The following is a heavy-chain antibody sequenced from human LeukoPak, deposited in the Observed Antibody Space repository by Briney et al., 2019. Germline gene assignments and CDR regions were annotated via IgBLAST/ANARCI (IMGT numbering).Heavy chain of an antibody. V-gene: IGHV3-21*03. CDR3: TTEQWLVASREYYYYYYMDV. CDR1: GFTFSSYR. CDR2: ISSSSSYI. Sequence: GGSLRLSCAASGFTFSSYRMNWVRQAPGKGLEWVSSISSSSSYIYYADSVKGRFTISRDNAKNSLYLQMNSLRAEDTAVYYCTTEQWLVASREYYYYYYMDVWGKGTTVTVSS. D-gene: IGHD6-19*01. J-gene: IGHJ6*03.